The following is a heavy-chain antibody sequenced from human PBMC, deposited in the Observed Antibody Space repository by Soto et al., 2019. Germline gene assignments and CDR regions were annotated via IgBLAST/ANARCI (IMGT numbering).Heavy chain of an antibody. CDR1: GFTCSSYD. Sequence: GGSLRLSCAASGFTCSSYDMSWVRQAPGKGLEWVSTILVGGSTHYPDSVKGRFTISRDNSKNTLFLQVNSLTAGDTAVYYCAKATATGGGAFDICGQGTMVTVSS. CDR2: ILVGGST. D-gene: IGHD2-8*02. J-gene: IGHJ3*02. CDR3: AKATATGGGAFDI. V-gene: IGHV3-23*01.